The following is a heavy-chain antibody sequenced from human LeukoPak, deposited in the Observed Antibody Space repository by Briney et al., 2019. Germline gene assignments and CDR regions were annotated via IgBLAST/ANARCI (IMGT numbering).Heavy chain of an antibody. CDR2: INHSGST. Sequence: PSETLSLTCAVYGGSFSGYYWSWIRQPPGKGLEWIGEINHSGSTNYNPSLKSRVTISVDTSKNQFSLKLSSVTAADTAVYYCARSPIAAAGTSAFDIWGQGTMVTVSS. V-gene: IGHV4-34*01. CDR1: GGSFSGYY. D-gene: IGHD6-13*01. CDR3: ARSPIAAAGTSAFDI. J-gene: IGHJ3*02.